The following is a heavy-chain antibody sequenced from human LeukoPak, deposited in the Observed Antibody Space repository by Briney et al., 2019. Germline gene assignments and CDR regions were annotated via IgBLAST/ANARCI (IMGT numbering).Heavy chain of an antibody. CDR1: GYSFTGYY. J-gene: IGHJ4*02. CDR3: ARESSGGYPDY. CDR2: ISPNSGGT. Sequence: ASVKVSCKASGYSFTGYYIHWVRQAPGQGLEWMGWISPNSGGTNYAQKFQGSVTMTRDTSISTAYMELRGLRSDDTAVYYCARESSGGYPDYWGQGTLVSVSA. D-gene: IGHD1-26*01. V-gene: IGHV1-2*02.